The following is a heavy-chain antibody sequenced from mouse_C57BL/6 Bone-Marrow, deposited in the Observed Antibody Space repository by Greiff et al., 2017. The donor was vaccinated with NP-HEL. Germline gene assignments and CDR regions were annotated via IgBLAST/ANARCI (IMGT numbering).Heavy chain of an antibody. CDR3: ARGILPLDY. J-gene: IGHJ2*01. CDR2: INPNNGGT. V-gene: IGHV1-26*01. CDR1: GYTFTDYY. Sequence: VQLQQSGPELVKPGASVKISCKASGYTFTDYYMNWVKQSHGKSLEWIGDINPNNGGTSYNQKFKGKATLTVDKSSSTAYMELRSLTSEDSAVYYCARGILPLDYWGQGTTLTVSS. D-gene: IGHD2-10*01.